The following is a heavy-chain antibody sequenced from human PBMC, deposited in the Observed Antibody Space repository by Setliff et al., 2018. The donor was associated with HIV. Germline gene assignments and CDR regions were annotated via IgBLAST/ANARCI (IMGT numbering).Heavy chain of an antibody. CDR2: FYPGDSET. V-gene: IGHV5-51*01. D-gene: IGHD2-8*01. J-gene: IGHJ6*02. Sequence: GESLKISCQASGYSFTNFWIGWVRQMPGKGLEWMGVFYPGDSETRYSPSFEGQVIISADKSISTAYLQWSSLKASDTAMYYCATLQPDAVDVWGQGTTVTVSS. CDR1: GYSFTNFW. CDR3: ATLQPDAVDV.